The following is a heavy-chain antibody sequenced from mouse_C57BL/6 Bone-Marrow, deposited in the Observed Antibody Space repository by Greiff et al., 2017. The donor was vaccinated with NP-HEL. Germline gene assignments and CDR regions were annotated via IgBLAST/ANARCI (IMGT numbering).Heavy chain of an antibody. CDR2: IYPSDSET. Sequence: QVQLQQPGAELVRPGSSVKLSCKASGYTFTSYWMDWVKQRPGQGLEWIGNIYPSDSETHYNQKFKDKATLTVDKSSSTAYMQLSSLTSEDSAVYYCAREEFYYGSSYWYFDGWGTGTTVTVSS. CDR3: AREEFYYGSSYWYFDG. V-gene: IGHV1-61*01. J-gene: IGHJ1*03. D-gene: IGHD1-1*01. CDR1: GYTFTSYW.